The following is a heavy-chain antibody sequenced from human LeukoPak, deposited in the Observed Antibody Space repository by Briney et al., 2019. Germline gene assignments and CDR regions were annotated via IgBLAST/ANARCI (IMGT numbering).Heavy chain of an antibody. Sequence: GGSLRLSCAASGFTFSNAWMSWVRQAPGKGLEWVGRIKSKTDGGTTDYAAPVKGRFTISRDDSKNTLYLQMNSLKTEDTAVYYCTTASDLPNIVVVVAAAVDYWGQGTLVTVSS. J-gene: IGHJ4*02. CDR3: TTASDLPNIVVVVAAAVDY. D-gene: IGHD2-15*01. CDR2: IKSKTDGGTT. V-gene: IGHV3-15*01. CDR1: GFTFSNAW.